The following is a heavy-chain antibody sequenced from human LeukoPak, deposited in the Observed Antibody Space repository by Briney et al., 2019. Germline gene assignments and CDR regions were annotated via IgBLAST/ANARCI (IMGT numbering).Heavy chain of an antibody. CDR1: GFTFSSYA. Sequence: GGSLRLSCAASGFTFSSYAMSWVRQAPGKGLEWVSAISGSGGSTYYADSVKGRFTISRDNSKNTLYLQMNSLKTEDTAVYYCTTVMSYYDILTGYFSATRPYWGQGTLVTVSS. CDR2: ISGSGGST. V-gene: IGHV3-23*01. CDR3: TTVMSYYDILTGYFSATRPY. J-gene: IGHJ4*02. D-gene: IGHD3-9*01.